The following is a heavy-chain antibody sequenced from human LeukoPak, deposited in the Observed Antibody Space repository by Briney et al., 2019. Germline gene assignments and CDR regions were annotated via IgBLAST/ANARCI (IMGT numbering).Heavy chain of an antibody. V-gene: IGHV3-23*01. D-gene: IGHD2-21*02. CDR2: LSGSGGST. CDR1: GFTFSSYA. CDR3: AKDRGTEAYCGGDCYSLD. J-gene: IGHJ4*02. Sequence: GGSLRLSCAASGFTFSSYAMRWVRQAPGKGLEWVSALSGSGGSTYYADSVKGRFIISRDNSKNTLYLQMNSLRAEDTAVYYCAKDRGTEAYCGGDCYSLDWGKGTLVTVSS.